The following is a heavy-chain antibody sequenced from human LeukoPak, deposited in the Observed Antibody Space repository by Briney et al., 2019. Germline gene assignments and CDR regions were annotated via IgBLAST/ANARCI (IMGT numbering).Heavy chain of an antibody. CDR3: AKGLTYYDIWTGYPSDAFDI. CDR2: ISGSGGST. J-gene: IGHJ3*02. CDR1: GFTFSSYA. Sequence: PGGSLRLSCADSGFTFSSYAMSWVRQAPGKGLEWVSAISGSGGSTYYADSVKGRFTISRDNSKNTLYLQMNSLRAEDTAVYYCAKGLTYYDIWTGYPSDAFDIWGQGTMVTVSS. V-gene: IGHV3-23*01. D-gene: IGHD3-9*01.